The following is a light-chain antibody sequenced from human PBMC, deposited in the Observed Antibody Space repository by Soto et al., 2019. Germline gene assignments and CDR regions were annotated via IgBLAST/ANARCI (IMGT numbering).Light chain of an antibody. CDR1: QSVSSSY. J-gene: IGKJ1*01. Sequence: EIGLTQSPGTLTLSPGERATLPCRAGQSVSSSYLAWYQQKPGQAPRLLIYGASSRATGIPDRFSGSGSGTDFTLTISRLEPEDFAVYYCHLRTFGQGTKVDIK. V-gene: IGKV3-20*01. CDR3: HLRT. CDR2: GAS.